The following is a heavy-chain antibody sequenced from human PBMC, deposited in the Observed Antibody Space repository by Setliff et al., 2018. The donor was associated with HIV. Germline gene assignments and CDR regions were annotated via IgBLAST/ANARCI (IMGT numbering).Heavy chain of an antibody. CDR2: IRSIANSHAT. V-gene: IGHV3-73*01. D-gene: IGHD4-17*01. CDR1: GFTFSDSA. J-gene: IGHJ4*02. Sequence: GGSLSLSCAPSGFTFSDSAMHWVRQASGKRLEWVGRIRSIANSHATTYAASVKGRFTISRDDSKNTAYLQMDRLRTEDTAVYYCTRHETTAYWGQGTLVTV. CDR3: TRHETTAY.